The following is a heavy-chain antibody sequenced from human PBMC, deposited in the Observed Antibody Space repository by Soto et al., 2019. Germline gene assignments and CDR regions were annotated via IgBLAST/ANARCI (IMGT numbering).Heavy chain of an antibody. CDR3: ASHYDMWSGYLSPVDY. J-gene: IGHJ4*02. CDR1: GYTFSDYY. CDR2: IDTSGTKI. D-gene: IGHD3-3*01. Sequence: QVQFVESGGDLVKPGGSRRLSCAASGYTFSDYYMSWIRQAPGKGLEWISYIDTSGTKIYYADSVKGRFTITRDNAKNSLYLEMNSLRDEDTAVYYCASHYDMWSGYLSPVDYWGQGTLVTVSS. V-gene: IGHV3-11*01.